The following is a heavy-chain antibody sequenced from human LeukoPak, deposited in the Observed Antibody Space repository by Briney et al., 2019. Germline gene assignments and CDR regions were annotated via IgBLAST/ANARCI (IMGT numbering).Heavy chain of an antibody. CDR1: GGSISRYY. V-gene: IGHV4-59*01. J-gene: IGHJ4*02. CDR3: ARVGPGGWFGELWSFDY. Sequence: SETLSLTRTVSGGSISRYYRSWRRQPPAKGREGVGYIYYSWSTNHNPPLKSRVTISVDKSKNPFSLKLSSVAAADTAVYYCARVGPGGWFGELWSFDYWGQGPLVPVSS. CDR2: IYYSWST. D-gene: IGHD3-10*01.